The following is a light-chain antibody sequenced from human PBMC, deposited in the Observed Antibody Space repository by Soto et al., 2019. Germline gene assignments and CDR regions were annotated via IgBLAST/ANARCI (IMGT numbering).Light chain of an antibody. CDR1: QDVSSW. V-gene: IGKV1-12*01. CDR3: QQANSFPRT. J-gene: IGKJ1*01. CDR2: AAS. Sequence: DIQMTQSPSSVSASVGDRVTITCRASQDVSSWLTWYQQRPGKAPKLLIYAASSLQSGVPSRFSGSGSGTDFTLTISSLQPEDFATYYCQQANSFPRTFGQGTKVEIK.